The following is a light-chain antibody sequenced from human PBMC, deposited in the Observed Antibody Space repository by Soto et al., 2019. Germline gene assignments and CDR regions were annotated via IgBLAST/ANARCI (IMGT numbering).Light chain of an antibody. CDR1: QTVCSTC. V-gene: IGKV3-20*01. Sequence: ESVLTQSPGTLSLSPGERATLSCRTSQTVCSTCLAWYQQKPGQAPRLLISGASNRATGIPDRFSGSGSGTDFTLTITRLEPEDFAVYYCQQYGGSPGFTFGPGTKVDIK. CDR2: GAS. CDR3: QQYGGSPGFT. J-gene: IGKJ3*01.